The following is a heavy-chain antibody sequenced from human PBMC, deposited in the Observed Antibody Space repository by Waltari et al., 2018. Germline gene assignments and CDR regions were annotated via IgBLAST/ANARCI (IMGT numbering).Heavy chain of an antibody. D-gene: IGHD3-3*01. CDR3: ARDVAKGAYYDFWSGSRNWFDP. Sequence: QLQLQESGPGLVKPSEPLSLTCTVSGGYISSSSYYWGWLRQPPGKGLELIGSIYYSGSTYYNPSLKSRVTISVDTSKNQFSLKLSSVTAADTAVYYCARDVAKGAYYDFWSGSRNWFDPWGQGTLVTVSS. J-gene: IGHJ5*02. CDR2: IYYSGST. V-gene: IGHV4-39*07. CDR1: GGYISSSSYY.